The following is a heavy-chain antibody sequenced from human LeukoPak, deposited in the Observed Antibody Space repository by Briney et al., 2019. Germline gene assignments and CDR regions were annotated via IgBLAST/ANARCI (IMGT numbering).Heavy chain of an antibody. CDR1: GGTFSSYA. J-gene: IGHJ5*02. CDR2: IIPIFGTA. D-gene: IGHD2-21*01. Sequence: GSSVKVSCKASGGTFSSYAISWVRQAPGQGLEWMGGIIPIFGTANYAQKFQGRVTITADESTSTAYMELSSLRSEDTAVYYYARLAYCGGDCYEGGWFDPWGQGTLVTVSS. V-gene: IGHV1-69*01. CDR3: ARLAYCGGDCYEGGWFDP.